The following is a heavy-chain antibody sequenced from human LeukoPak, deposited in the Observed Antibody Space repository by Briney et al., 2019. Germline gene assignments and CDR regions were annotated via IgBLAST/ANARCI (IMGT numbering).Heavy chain of an antibody. CDR3: ARSYYFDSSGFYDY. D-gene: IGHD3-22*01. CDR2: IYSGGST. Sequence: PGGSLRLSCAASGFTVSSNHMSWVRQAPGKGLEWVSVIYSGGSTSSADSVKGRFTISRDNSKNTLYLQMNNQRAEDTAVYYCARSYYFDSSGFYDYWGQGNLVTVSS. J-gene: IGHJ4*02. V-gene: IGHV3-53*01. CDR1: GFTVSSNH.